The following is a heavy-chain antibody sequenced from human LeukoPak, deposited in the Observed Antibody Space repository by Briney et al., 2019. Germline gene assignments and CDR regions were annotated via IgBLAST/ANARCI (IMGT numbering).Heavy chain of an antibody. CDR1: GFTFTDYW. Sequence: TGGSLRLSCEVSGFTFTDYWMNWVRRAPGKGPEWVASIGQDGSEKTYVDSVKGRFTISRDNTKNSLSLQLNGLRAEDTAVYYCARDGTAAGLYFDLWGQGTLVTVSS. CDR3: ARDGTAAGLYFDL. D-gene: IGHD6-13*01. V-gene: IGHV3-7*01. CDR2: IGQDGSEK. J-gene: IGHJ4*01.